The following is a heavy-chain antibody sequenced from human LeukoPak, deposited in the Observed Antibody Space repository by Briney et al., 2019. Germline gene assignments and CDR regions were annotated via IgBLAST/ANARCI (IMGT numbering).Heavy chain of an antibody. D-gene: IGHD4-11*01. J-gene: IGHJ4*02. CDR1: GYTFTGYY. V-gene: IGHV1-2*02. CDR3: ARILIDYLYADY. CDR2: INPNSGGT. Sequence: ASVKVSCRASGYTFTGYYMHWVRQAPGQGLEWMGWINPNSGGTNYAQKFQGRVTMTRDTSISTAYMELSRLRSDDTAVYYCARILIDYLYADYWGQGTLVTVSS.